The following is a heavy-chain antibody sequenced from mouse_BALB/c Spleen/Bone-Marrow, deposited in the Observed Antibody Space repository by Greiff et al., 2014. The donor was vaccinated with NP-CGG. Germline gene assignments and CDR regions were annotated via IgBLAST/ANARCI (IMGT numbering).Heavy chain of an antibody. CDR2: IDPANGNT. CDR1: GFNIKDTY. CDR3: AIYYYGSSGFAY. V-gene: IGHV14-3*02. D-gene: IGHD1-1*01. J-gene: IGHJ3*01. Sequence: EVQLQESGAELVKPGASVELSCTASGFNIKDTYMHWVKQRPEQGLEWIGRIDPANGNTEYDPKFQGKATITADTSSNTAYLQLSSLTSEDTAVYYRAIYYYGSSGFAYWGQGTLVTVSA.